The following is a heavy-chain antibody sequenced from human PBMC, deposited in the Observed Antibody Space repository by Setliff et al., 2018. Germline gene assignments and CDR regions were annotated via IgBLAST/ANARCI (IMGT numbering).Heavy chain of an antibody. J-gene: IGHJ5*02. V-gene: IGHV4-34*01. Sequence: SETLSLTCAVYGGSFSGYYWSWIRQPPGKGLEWIGEINHSGSTNYNPSLKSRVTIPVDTSKNQFSLKLSSVTAADTAVYYCARGVIWFDPWGQGTLVTVSS. CDR1: GGSFSGYY. CDR3: ARGVIWFDP. CDR2: INHSGST.